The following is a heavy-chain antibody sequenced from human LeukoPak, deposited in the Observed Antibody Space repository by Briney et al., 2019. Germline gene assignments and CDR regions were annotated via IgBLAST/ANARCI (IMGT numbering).Heavy chain of an antibody. CDR3: ARGLAVAAGGWFDP. CDR1: GYTFTDYY. J-gene: IGHJ5*02. Sequence: ASVKVSCKASGYTFTDYYMHWVRQAPGQGLEWMGCITPNSDGTDYAQKFQGRVTMTRDTSISTAYMELSRLRSDDTAVYYCARGLAVAAGGWFDPWGQGTLVTVSS. CDR2: ITPNSDGT. D-gene: IGHD6-19*01. V-gene: IGHV1-2*02.